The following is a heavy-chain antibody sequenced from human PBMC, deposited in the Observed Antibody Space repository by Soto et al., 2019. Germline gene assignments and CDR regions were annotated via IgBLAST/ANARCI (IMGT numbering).Heavy chain of an antibody. Sequence: ASVKVSCKASGYTFTSYAMHWVRQAPGQRLEWMGWINAGNGNTKYSQKFQGRVTITRDTSASTAYMELSSLRSEDTAVYYCARELVGATPVDYWGQGTLVTVSS. CDR2: INAGNGNT. D-gene: IGHD1-26*01. V-gene: IGHV1-3*01. CDR1: GYTFTSYA. J-gene: IGHJ4*02. CDR3: ARELVGATPVDY.